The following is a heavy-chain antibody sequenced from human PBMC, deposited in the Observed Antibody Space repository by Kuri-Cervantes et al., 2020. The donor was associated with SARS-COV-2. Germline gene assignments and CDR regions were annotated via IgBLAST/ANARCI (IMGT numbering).Heavy chain of an antibody. CDR2: ISAYNGNT. CDR3: ARDKDFWSGPGVNWFDP. D-gene: IGHD3-3*01. J-gene: IGHJ5*02. Sequence: ASVKVSCKASGYTFTSYGISWVRQAPGQGLEWMGWISAYNGNTNYAQKLQGRVTMTTDTSTGTAYMELRSLRSDDTAVYYCARDKDFWSGPGVNWFDPWGQGTLVTVSS. CDR1: GYTFTSYG. V-gene: IGHV1-18*01.